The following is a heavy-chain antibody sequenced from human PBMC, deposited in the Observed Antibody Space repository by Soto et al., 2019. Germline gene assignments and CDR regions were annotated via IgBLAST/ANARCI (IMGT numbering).Heavy chain of an antibody. D-gene: IGHD1-1*01. CDR1: GFTFDDYG. V-gene: IGHV3-20*01. CDR3: AREGSYNWNDDAFDI. Sequence: GGSLRLSCAASGFTFDDYGMSWVRQAPGKGLEWVSGINWNGGSTGYADSVKGRFTISRDNAKNSLYLQMNSLRAEDTALYHCAREGSYNWNDDAFDIWGQGTMVTVSS. J-gene: IGHJ3*02. CDR2: INWNGGST.